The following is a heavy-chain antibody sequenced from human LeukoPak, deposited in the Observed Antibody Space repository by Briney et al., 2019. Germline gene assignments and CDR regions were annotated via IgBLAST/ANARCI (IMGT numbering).Heavy chain of an antibody. J-gene: IGHJ4*02. V-gene: IGHV3-66*01. Sequence: PGGSLRLSCAASGFTVSSKFMSWVRQAPGKGLEWVSVIYSGGSTYYADSVKGRFTISRDNSKNTLYLQMNSLRAEDTAAYYCARDVGRRYFDYWGQGTLVTVSS. CDR2: IYSGGST. CDR1: GFTVSSKF. CDR3: ARDVGRRYFDY.